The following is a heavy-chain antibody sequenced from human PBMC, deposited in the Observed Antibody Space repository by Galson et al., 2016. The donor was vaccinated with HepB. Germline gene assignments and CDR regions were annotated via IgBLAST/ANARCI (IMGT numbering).Heavy chain of an antibody. CDR3: ARGGGFSRSSSFGY. Sequence: SLRLSCAASGFTFSNYSMNWVRQAPGKGLEWVSSISSSSSYIYYADSVKGRFTISRDNAKNSLYLQMNSLRAEDTAVYYCARGGGFSRSSSFGYWGQGTLVTVTS. D-gene: IGHD2/OR15-2a*01. CDR1: GFTFSNYS. J-gene: IGHJ4*02. CDR2: ISSSSSYI. V-gene: IGHV3-21*01.